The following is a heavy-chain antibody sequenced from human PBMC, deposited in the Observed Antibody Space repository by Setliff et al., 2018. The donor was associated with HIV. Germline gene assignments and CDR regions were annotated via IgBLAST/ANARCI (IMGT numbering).Heavy chain of an antibody. V-gene: IGHV3-7*03. Sequence: GGSLRLSCAASGFTFSDYYMSWIRQAPGKGLEYVAGMNRDGREKLYADSVKGRFSISRDNAKNSLYLQMSSLRTEDTAVYFCARDPAFGAFDIWGQGTMVTVSS. CDR2: MNRDGREK. D-gene: IGHD3-10*01. CDR1: GFTFSDYY. CDR3: ARDPAFGAFDI. J-gene: IGHJ3*02.